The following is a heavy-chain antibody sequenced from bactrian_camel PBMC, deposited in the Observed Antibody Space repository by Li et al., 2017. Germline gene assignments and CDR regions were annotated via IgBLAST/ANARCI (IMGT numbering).Heavy chain of an antibody. CDR1: GYNFDSCA. CDR2: IYWSTGTT. CDR3: ARDLGAYLY. V-gene: IGHV3S60*01. D-gene: IGHD7*01. J-gene: IGHJ4*01. Sequence: HVQLVESGGGSVQAGGSLKLSCAASGYNFDSCAVGWFRQAPGKEREGVACIYWSTGTTAYPDSLKGRFTISRDNAKNMLYLQIHTLKPEDTAMYYCARDLGAYLYWGQGTQVTVS.